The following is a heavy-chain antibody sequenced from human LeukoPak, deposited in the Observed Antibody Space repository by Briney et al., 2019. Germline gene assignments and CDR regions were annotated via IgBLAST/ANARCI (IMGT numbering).Heavy chain of an antibody. CDR1: GYSFTRYG. J-gene: IGHJ3*02. V-gene: IGHV1-18*01. Sequence: ASVNASCKASGYSFTRYGISWVRQAPGQGLEWMVWISGYNGNTNYAQKFQGRVTMTTDTSTSTAYMEPRSLRYDDTALYYCARARYCSSTRCYGPEDDAFDIWGQGTMVTVSS. CDR3: ARARYCSSTRCYGPEDDAFDI. D-gene: IGHD2-2*01. CDR2: ISGYNGNT.